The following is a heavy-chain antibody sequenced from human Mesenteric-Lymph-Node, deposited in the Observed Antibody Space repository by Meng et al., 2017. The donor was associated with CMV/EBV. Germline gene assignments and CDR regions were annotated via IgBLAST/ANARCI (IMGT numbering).Heavy chain of an antibody. V-gene: IGHV1-18*01. CDR1: GYTFTNYA. D-gene: IGHD3-16*01. CDR3: ARPSWGNYYNYFDY. Sequence: ASVKVSCKTSGYTFTNYAISWVRQAPGQGLEWMGWISAYNGNIKFAQKFQGRVTMTTDTSTSTAYMELRSLRSDDTAVYYCARPSWGNYYNYFDYWGQGTLVTVSS. J-gene: IGHJ4*02. CDR2: ISAYNGNI.